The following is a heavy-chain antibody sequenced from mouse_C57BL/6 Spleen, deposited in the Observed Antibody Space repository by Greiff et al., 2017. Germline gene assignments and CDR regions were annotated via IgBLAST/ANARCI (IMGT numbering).Heavy chain of an antibody. CDR1: GFNIKDDY. CDR2: IDPENGDT. J-gene: IGHJ3*01. Sequence: EVMLVESGAELVRPGASVKLSCTASGFNIKDDYMHWVKQRPEQGLEWIGWIDPENGDTEYASKFQGKATITADTSSNTAYLQLSSLTSEDTAVYYCTTRVAWFAYWGQGTLVTVSA. CDR3: TTRVAWFAY. V-gene: IGHV14-4*01.